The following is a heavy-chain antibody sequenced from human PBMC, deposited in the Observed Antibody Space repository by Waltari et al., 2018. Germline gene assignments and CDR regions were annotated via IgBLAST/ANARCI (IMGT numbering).Heavy chain of an antibody. CDR2: IKQDGSEK. Sequence: EVQLVESGGGLVQPGGSLSLSCAASGFTFSSYWMSWVRQAPGKGLEWVANIKQDGSEKYYVDSVKGRFTISRDNAKNSLYLQMNSLRAEDTAVYYCAREGDGPGSHAFDIWGQGTMVTVSS. D-gene: IGHD1-1*01. CDR3: AREGDGPGSHAFDI. CDR1: GFTFSSYW. V-gene: IGHV3-7*01. J-gene: IGHJ3*02.